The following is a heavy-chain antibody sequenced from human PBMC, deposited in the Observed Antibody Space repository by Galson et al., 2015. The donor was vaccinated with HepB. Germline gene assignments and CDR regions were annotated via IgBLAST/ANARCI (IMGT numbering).Heavy chain of an antibody. CDR1: GFTFSSYS. J-gene: IGHJ4*02. D-gene: IGHD1-7*01. Sequence: SLRLSCAASGFTFSSYSMNWVRQAPGKGLEWVSSISSSSSYIYYADSVKGRFTISRDNSKNTLYLQMNSLRAEDTAVYYCARDLTGTNWSDYWGQGTLVTVSS. CDR3: ARDLTGTNWSDY. CDR2: ISSSSSYI. V-gene: IGHV3-21*01.